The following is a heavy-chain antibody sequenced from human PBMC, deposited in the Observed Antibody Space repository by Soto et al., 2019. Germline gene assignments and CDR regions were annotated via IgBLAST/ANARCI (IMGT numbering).Heavy chain of an antibody. CDR3: TRANWYSEY. D-gene: IGHD7-27*01. CDR2: IYYNGNT. CDR1: GGSISNHY. J-gene: IGHJ4*02. Sequence: QVQLQESGPGLVKPSETLSLTCSVSGGSISNHYWSWIRQPPGKGLEWIGYIYYNGNTNYNPSLKSRVPMSVDTSRNQISLKLTTVTAADTAVYYCTRANWYSEYWGQGTLVPVSS. V-gene: IGHV4-59*11.